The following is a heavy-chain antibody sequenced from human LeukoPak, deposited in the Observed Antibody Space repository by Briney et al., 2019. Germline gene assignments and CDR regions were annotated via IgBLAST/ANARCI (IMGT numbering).Heavy chain of an antibody. V-gene: IGHV4-61*02. D-gene: IGHD2-2*01. CDR1: GGSISSGSYY. Sequence: SPSETLSLTCTVSGGSISSGSYYWSWIRQPAGKTLEWIGRRYTSGSTNYNPSLKSRVTISVETSKTQSSLKLSSVTAADTAVYYCARGPGYCSSNSCYGLYMDVWGKGTTVTISS. CDR2: RYTSGST. CDR3: ARGPGYCSSNSCYGLYMDV. J-gene: IGHJ6*03.